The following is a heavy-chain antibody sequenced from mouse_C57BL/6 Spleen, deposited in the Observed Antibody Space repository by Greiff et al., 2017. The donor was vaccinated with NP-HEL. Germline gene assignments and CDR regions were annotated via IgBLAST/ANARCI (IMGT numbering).Heavy chain of an antibody. CDR1: GYTFTDYN. CDR2: INPNNGGT. CDR3: ASSRGFYYAMDY. Sequence: EVQVVESGPELVKPGASVKIPCKASGYTFTDYNMDGVKQSHGKSLEWIGDINPNNGGTIYNQKFKGKATLTVDNSSSTAYMELRSLTSEDTAVYYCASSRGFYYAMDYWGQGTSVTVSS. J-gene: IGHJ4*01. V-gene: IGHV1-18*01.